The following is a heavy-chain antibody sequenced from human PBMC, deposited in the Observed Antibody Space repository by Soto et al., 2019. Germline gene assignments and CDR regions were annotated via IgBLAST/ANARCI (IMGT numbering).Heavy chain of an antibody. D-gene: IGHD3-10*01. CDR1: GYTFTSYG. J-gene: IGHJ5*02. CDR2: ISAYNGNT. CDR3: ARVENGWFGELEGWFDP. V-gene: IGHV1-18*01. Sequence: QVQLVESGAEVKKPGASVKVPCKASGYTFTSYGISWGRQAPAQGLEWMGWISAYNGNTNYAQKLQGRVTMTTDTSTSTAYMELRSLRSDDTAVYYCARVENGWFGELEGWFDPWGQGTLVTVSS.